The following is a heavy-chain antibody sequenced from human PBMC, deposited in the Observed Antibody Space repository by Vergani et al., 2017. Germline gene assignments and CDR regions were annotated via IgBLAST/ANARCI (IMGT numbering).Heavy chain of an antibody. CDR2: INPNSGGT. J-gene: IGHJ5*02. V-gene: IGHV1-2*02. Sequence: QVQLVQSGAEVKKPGSSVKVSCKASGGTFSSYTISWVRQAPGQGLEWMGWINPNSGGTNYAQKFQGRVTMTRDTSISTAYMELSRLRSDDTAVYDCARDGEYSSSSLLSWFDPWGQGTLVTVSS. CDR1: GGTFSSYT. D-gene: IGHD6-6*01. CDR3: ARDGEYSSSSLLSWFDP.